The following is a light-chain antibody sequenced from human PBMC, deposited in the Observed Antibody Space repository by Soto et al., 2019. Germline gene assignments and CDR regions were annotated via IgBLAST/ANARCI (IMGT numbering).Light chain of an antibody. CDR1: QSVSSSY. CDR2: GAS. J-gene: IGKJ5*01. V-gene: IGKV3-20*01. CDR3: QHFGGTTFS. Sequence: EFVLTQSPGTLSLSPGEGATLSCRASQSVSSSYIAWYQQRPGQTPSLLIYGASTRATGIPDRFSGTGSGTHFTLTISRLEPGDFAVYYCQHFGGTTFSFGQGTRLGIK.